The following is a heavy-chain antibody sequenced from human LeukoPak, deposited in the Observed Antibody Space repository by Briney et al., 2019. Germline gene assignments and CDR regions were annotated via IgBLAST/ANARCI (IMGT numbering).Heavy chain of an antibody. Sequence: SETLSLTCTVSGGSISSRSYYWGWIRQPPGKGLEWIGSIYYSGSTYYNPSLKSRVTISVDTSKNQFSLKLTSVTAADTAVYYCARQNGYYYYYMDVWGKGTTVTVS. V-gene: IGHV4-39*01. CDR1: GGSISSRSYY. J-gene: IGHJ6*03. CDR2: IYYSGST. D-gene: IGHD1-1*01. CDR3: ARQNGYYYYYMDV.